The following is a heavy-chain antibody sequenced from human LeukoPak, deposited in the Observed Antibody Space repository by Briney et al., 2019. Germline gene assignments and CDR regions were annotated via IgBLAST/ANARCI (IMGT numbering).Heavy chain of an antibody. Sequence: KPSETLSLTCAVYGGSFSGYYWSWIRQTPGKGLEWIGEINHSGSTNYNPSLKSRVTISVDTSKNQFSLKLSSVTAADTAVYYCAREPSYYYYYGMDVWGQGTTVTVSS. CDR3: AREPSYYYYYGMDV. CDR1: GGSFSGYY. CDR2: INHSGST. J-gene: IGHJ6*02. V-gene: IGHV4-34*01.